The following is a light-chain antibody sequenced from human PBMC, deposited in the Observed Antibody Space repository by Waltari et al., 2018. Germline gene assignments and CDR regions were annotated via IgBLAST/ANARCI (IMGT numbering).Light chain of an antibody. CDR3: QHYLRLPVT. CDR2: AAS. Sequence: DIVLTQSPGTLSLSPGARATLSCRASQSISRTLVWYQKKPGQAPRLLIYAASTRATGIPDRFSGSGSGTDFSLTISRLEPEDFAVYYCQHYLRLPVTFGQGTKVEIK. J-gene: IGKJ1*01. V-gene: IGKV3-20*01. CDR1: QSISRT.